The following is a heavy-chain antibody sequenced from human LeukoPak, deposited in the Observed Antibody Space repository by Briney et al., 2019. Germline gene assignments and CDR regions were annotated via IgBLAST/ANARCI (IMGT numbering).Heavy chain of an antibody. D-gene: IGHD4-23*01. Sequence: SVKVSCKASGGTLSTYSISWVRQAPGQGLEWMGGINPIFNTINYAQRFQGRVTLTADESTNTAYMELSSLRSEDTAGYYCARGLSRWSTPTSSYYYRMDVWGQGTTVAVSS. V-gene: IGHV1-69*13. J-gene: IGHJ6*02. CDR1: GGTLSTYS. CDR2: INPIFNTI. CDR3: ARGLSRWSTPTSSYYYRMDV.